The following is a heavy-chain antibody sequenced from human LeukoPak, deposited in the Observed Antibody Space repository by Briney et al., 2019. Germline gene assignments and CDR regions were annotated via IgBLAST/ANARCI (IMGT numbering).Heavy chain of an antibody. D-gene: IGHD2-15*01. CDR2: INHSGST. CDR3: ARGRPPIYCSGGSCPRYYYYYMDV. CDR1: GGTFSGYY. V-gene: IGHV4-34*01. J-gene: IGHJ6*03. Sequence: PSETLSLTCAVYGGTFSGYYWSWIRQPPGKGLEWIGEINHSGSTNYNPSLKSRVTISVDTSKNQFSLKLSPVTAADTAVYYCARGRPPIYCSGGSCPRYYYYYMDVWGKGTTVTVSS.